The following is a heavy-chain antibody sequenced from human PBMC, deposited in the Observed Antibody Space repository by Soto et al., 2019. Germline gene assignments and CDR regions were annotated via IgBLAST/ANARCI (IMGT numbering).Heavy chain of an antibody. J-gene: IGHJ4*02. Sequence: GGSLRLSCAASGFAFSSYAMSWVRQAPGKGLEWVSSISGSTSGTYYADAVKGRFTISRDNSNNTLYLQMNSLRAEDTAVYYCAKDVAGPTAPGVWGQGTLVTVSS. CDR2: ISGSTSGT. CDR3: AKDVAGPTAPGV. V-gene: IGHV3-23*01. CDR1: GFAFSSYA. D-gene: IGHD4-17*01.